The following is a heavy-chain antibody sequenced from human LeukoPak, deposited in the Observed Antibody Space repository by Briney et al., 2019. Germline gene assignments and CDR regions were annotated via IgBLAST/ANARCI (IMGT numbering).Heavy chain of an antibody. Sequence: ASVKVSCKASGYTFTTYYLHWVRQAPGQGLEWMGIINPSDGSTTYALKFQGRVTMTRDMSTSTVYMELSSLRSEDTAVYYCAKVSTTVVTPWLDYWGQGTLVTVSS. D-gene: IGHD4-23*01. J-gene: IGHJ4*02. CDR3: AKVSTTVVTPWLDY. CDR1: GYTFTTYY. V-gene: IGHV1-46*01. CDR2: INPSDGST.